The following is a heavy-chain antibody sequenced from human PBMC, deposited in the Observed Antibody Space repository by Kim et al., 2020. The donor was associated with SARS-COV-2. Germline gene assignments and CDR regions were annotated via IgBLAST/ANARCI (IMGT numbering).Heavy chain of an antibody. Sequence: GGSLRLSCAASGFTFDDYAMHWVRQAPGKGLEWVSGISWNSGSIGYADSVKGRFTISRDNAKNSLYLQMNSLRAEDTALYYCAKTYGSGSYYKYYFDYWGQGTLVTVSS. V-gene: IGHV3-9*01. CDR1: GFTFDDYA. D-gene: IGHD3-10*01. CDR3: AKTYGSGSYYKYYFDY. J-gene: IGHJ4*02. CDR2: ISWNSGSI.